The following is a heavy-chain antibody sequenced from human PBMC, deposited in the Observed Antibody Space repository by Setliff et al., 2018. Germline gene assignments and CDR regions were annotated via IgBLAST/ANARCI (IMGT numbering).Heavy chain of an antibody. CDR1: GFTFNTYW. V-gene: IGHV3-7*03. CDR2: IKHDGTYT. Sequence: GGSLRLSCAASGFTFNTYWMTWVRQAPGKGLEWVATIKHDGTYTYYVDSVKGRFAVSRDNTNNSMYLQMNSLGTDDTAVYYCAKVGKSGTWDQYFQYWGQGTLVTVSS. J-gene: IGHJ1*01. D-gene: IGHD3-10*01. CDR3: AKVGKSGTWDQYFQY.